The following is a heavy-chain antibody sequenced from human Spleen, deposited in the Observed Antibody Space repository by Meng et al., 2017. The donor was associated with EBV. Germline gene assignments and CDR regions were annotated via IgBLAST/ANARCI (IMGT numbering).Heavy chain of an antibody. V-gene: IGHV1-18*01. CDR1: DYTFTRAA. D-gene: IGHD3-3*01. CDR3: ARDQGVASALDY. CDR2: IRTYNEQT. Sequence: QVQLVDYVDELKKSGASVKLSCNASDYTFTRAAISCVRKAPGQGLEWMGWIRTYNEQTSYAQQFQGRVTMTLDTSTSTAFMELMRLESDDTAVYYCARDQGVASALDYWGQGTLVTVSS. J-gene: IGHJ4*02.